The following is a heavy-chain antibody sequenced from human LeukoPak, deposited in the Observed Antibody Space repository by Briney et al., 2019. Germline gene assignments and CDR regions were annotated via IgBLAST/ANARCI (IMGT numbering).Heavy chain of an antibody. Sequence: PSQTLSLTCTVSGGSISSYYWSWIRQPPGKGLEWIGYIYYSRSTNYNPSLKSRVTISVDTSKNQFSLKLSSVTAADTAVYYCARVSGYDWESFYDYWGQGTLVTVSS. CDR3: ARVSGYDWESFYDY. V-gene: IGHV4-59*01. D-gene: IGHD5-12*01. CDR1: GGSISSYY. CDR2: IYYSRST. J-gene: IGHJ4*02.